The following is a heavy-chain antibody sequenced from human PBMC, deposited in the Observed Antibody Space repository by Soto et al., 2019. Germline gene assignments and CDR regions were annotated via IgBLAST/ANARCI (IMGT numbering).Heavy chain of an antibody. D-gene: IGHD3-16*01. J-gene: IGHJ6*02. CDR3: ARDAPRGGGGGVVGMDV. V-gene: IGHV3-21*01. CDR2: INSASVYI. CDR1: GFTFSSYI. Sequence: EVQLVESGGGLVKPGGSLRLSCAGSGFTFSSYIMNWVRQAPGKGLEWVSTINSASVYIYYADSVKGRFTISRDNAKNSLYLQLNSLRAEDTAVYYGARDAPRGGGGGVVGMDVWGQGTTVTVSS.